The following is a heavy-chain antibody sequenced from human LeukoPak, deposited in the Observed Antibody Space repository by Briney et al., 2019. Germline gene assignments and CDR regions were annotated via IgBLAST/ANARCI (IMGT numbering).Heavy chain of an antibody. J-gene: IGHJ6*03. Sequence: SETLSLTCTVSGGSISTFYWTWIRQPPGEGLERIGYIFYSVSTNYNPSLQSRVTISVDTSKNQFSLKLSSVSAADTAVYYCARVQLQQSFASSYTNYYYYYYMDVWGKGTTVTVSS. D-gene: IGHD6-13*01. V-gene: IGHV4-59*01. CDR1: GGSISTFY. CDR2: IFYSVST. CDR3: ARVQLQQSFASSYTNYYYYYYMDV.